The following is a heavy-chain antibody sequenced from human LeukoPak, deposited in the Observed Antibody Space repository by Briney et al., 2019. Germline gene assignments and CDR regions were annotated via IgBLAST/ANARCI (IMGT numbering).Heavy chain of an antibody. CDR2: IYYSGST. CDR3: ARWEDY. Sequence: ETLSLTCTVSGGSVSSGSYYWSWLRQPPGKGLEWIGYIYYSGSTNYNPSLKSRVTISVDTSKNQFSLKLSSVTAADTAVYYCARWEDYWGQGTLVTVSS. J-gene: IGHJ4*02. CDR1: GGSVSSGSYY. V-gene: IGHV4-61*01. D-gene: IGHD1-26*01.